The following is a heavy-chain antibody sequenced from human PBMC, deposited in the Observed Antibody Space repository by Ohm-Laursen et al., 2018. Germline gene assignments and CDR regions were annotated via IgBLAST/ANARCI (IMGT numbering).Heavy chain of an antibody. D-gene: IGHD2-15*01. CDR3: ARVGWVVASFFDY. V-gene: IGHV3-11*01. CDR2: ISNSGSTI. CDR1: GFTFSDYY. J-gene: IGHJ4*02. Sequence: SLRLSCAASGFTFSDYYMSWIRQAPGKGLEWVSYISNSGSTIYYADSVKGRFTISRDNAKNSLYLQMNSLRAEDTAVYYCARVGWVVASFFDYWGQGTLVTVSS.